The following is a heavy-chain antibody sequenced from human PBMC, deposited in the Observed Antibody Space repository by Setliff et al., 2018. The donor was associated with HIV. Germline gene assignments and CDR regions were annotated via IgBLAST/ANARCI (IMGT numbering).Heavy chain of an antibody. CDR2: ILYNGGT. D-gene: IGHD1-1*01. V-gene: IGHV4-34*12. CDR3: RVWNLRDLSDI. J-gene: IGHJ3*02. Sequence: SETLSLTCTIYGGSFSGNHWSWIRQSPGNGLRWIGEILYNGGTRYNPSLNSRVTMSIDTSKNQFSLKLISVTAADTAVYYCRVWNLRDLSDIWGQGTVVTVSS. CDR1: GGSFSGNH.